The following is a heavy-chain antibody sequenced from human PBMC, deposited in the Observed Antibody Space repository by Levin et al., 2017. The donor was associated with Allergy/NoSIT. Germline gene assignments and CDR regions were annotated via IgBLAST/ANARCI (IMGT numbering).Heavy chain of an antibody. CDR3: ATAGYFDS. Sequence: SVKVSCKASGVTFSSFSISWVRQAPGQGLEWMGRIIPVLGITNYTQNFQGRITITADISTGTAYMELSSLRSEDTAVYYCATAGYFDSWGQGTLVTVSS. V-gene: IGHV1-69*02. J-gene: IGHJ4*02. CDR2: IIPVLGIT. CDR1: GVTFSSFS. D-gene: IGHD3-10*01.